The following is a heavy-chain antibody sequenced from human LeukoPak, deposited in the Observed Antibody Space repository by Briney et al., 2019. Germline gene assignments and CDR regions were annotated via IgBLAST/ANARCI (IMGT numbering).Heavy chain of an antibody. CDR2: IIPIFGTA. D-gene: IGHD2-8*01. J-gene: IGHJ3*02. CDR1: GYTFTSYG. V-gene: IGHV1-69*05. Sequence: SVKVSCKASGYTFTSYGISWVRQAPGQGLEWMGGIIPIFGTANYAQKFQGRVTITTDESTSTAYMELSSLRSEDTAVYYCASRIYCTTAVCSEGAFDIWGQGTMVTVSS. CDR3: ASRIYCTTAVCSEGAFDI.